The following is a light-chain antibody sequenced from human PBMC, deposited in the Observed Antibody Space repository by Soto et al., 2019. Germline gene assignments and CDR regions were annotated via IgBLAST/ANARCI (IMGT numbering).Light chain of an antibody. CDR2: AAS. Sequence: ASQSVSSSLAWYQQKPGKAPKLLIYAASTLESGVSSRFSGSGFGTEFTLTISSLQPDDFATYYCQQYESFSPYTFGQGTKVDI. CDR1: QSVSSS. CDR3: QQYESFSPYT. V-gene: IGKV1-5*01. J-gene: IGKJ2*01.